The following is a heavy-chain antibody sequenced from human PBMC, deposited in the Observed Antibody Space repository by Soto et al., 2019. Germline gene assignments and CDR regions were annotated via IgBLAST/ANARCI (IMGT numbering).Heavy chain of an antibody. CDR2: IYPGDSDT. Sequence: GESLKISCKGSGYSFTSYWIGWVRQMPGKGLEWMGIIYPGDSDTRYSPSFQGQVTISADKSISTAYLQWSSLKASDTAMYYCARRGAVAGTRYYYYGMDVWGQGTTVTVAS. CDR3: ARRGAVAGTRYYYYGMDV. J-gene: IGHJ6*02. D-gene: IGHD6-19*01. CDR1: GYSFTSYW. V-gene: IGHV5-51*01.